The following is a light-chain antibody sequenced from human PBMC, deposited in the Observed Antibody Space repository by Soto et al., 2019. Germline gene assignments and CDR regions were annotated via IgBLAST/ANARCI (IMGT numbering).Light chain of an antibody. CDR2: GAS. CDR1: QSVSSN. J-gene: IGKJ5*01. Sequence: ESVLSQSPGTLSLSPGERATLSCRASQSVSSNYLAWYQQKPGQAPRLLIYGASTRATGIPDRFSGSGSGTEFTLTISSLQSEDFAVYYCQQYNNWPLTFGQGTRLEIK. CDR3: QQYNNWPLT. V-gene: IGKV3D-15*01.